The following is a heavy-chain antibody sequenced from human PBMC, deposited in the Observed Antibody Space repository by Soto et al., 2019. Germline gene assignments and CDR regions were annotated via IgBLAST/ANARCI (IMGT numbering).Heavy chain of an antibody. D-gene: IGHD2-15*01. Sequence: EVQLLESGGGLVQPGGSLRLSCAASGFTFSSYAMSWVRQAPGKGLEWVLAISGSGGSTYYADSVKGRFTSSRDNSKNTLYLQMNSLRAEDTAVYYCAKSMTIAVSKSNFDHWGQGTLVTVSS. V-gene: IGHV3-23*01. CDR2: ISGSGGST. CDR3: AKSMTIAVSKSNFDH. CDR1: GFTFSSYA. J-gene: IGHJ4*02.